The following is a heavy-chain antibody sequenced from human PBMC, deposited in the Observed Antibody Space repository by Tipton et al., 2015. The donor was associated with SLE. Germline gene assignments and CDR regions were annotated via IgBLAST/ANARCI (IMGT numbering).Heavy chain of an antibody. CDR3: ARRRVVSGDAFDI. V-gene: IGHV4-4*07. CDR1: GGSISSFH. J-gene: IGHJ3*02. CDR2: IYTSGSS. D-gene: IGHD4-23*01. Sequence: GLVKPSETLSLTCTVSGGSISSFHWNWIRQPAGKGLEWIGRIYTSGSSNYNPSLRSRITMSVDTSKNHFSLKLNSVTAADTAVYYCARRRVVSGDAFDIWGQGTMVTVSS.